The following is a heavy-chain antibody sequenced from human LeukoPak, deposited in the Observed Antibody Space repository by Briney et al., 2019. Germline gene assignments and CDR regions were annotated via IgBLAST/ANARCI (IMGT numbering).Heavy chain of an antibody. CDR2: ISGSGGST. CDR1: GFTFSSYA. V-gene: IGHV3-23*01. Sequence: GGSLRLSCAASGFTFSSYAMSWVRQAPGKGLEWVSAISGSGGSTYYADSVKGRFTISRDNSKNTLYLQMNSLRAEDMAVYYCAGSVVTPPDYYYYYGMDVWGQGTTVTVSS. CDR3: AGSVVTPPDYYYYYGMDV. D-gene: IGHD4-23*01. J-gene: IGHJ6*02.